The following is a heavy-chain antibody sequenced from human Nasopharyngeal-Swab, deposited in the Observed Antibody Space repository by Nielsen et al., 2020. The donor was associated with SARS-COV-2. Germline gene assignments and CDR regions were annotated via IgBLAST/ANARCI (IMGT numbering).Heavy chain of an antibody. J-gene: IGHJ6*02. CDR2: INAGNGNT. V-gene: IGHV1-3*01. Sequence: ASVKVSCKASGYTFTSYAMHWVRQAPGQRLEWMGWINAGNGNTKYSQKFQGRVTITRDTSASTANMELSSLRSEDTAVYYCAAETSYPYDFWSGSYYYYGMDVWGQGTTVTVSS. CDR1: GYTFTSYA. D-gene: IGHD3-3*01. CDR3: AAETSYPYDFWSGSYYYYGMDV.